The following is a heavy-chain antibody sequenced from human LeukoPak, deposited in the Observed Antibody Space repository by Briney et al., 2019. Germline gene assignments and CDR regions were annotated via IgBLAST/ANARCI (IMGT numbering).Heavy chain of an antibody. D-gene: IGHD3-22*01. V-gene: IGHV5-51*01. CDR3: ARQKARDSSGYYDAFDI. CDR2: VWPDDSDT. J-gene: IGHJ3*02. Sequence: GESLKISCQASGYSFSSYWIGWVRQMPGKGLEWMGIVWPDDSDTRYSSSFEGQVTISADKSTNTAYLQWSSLRASDTATYYCARQKARDSSGYYDAFDIWGQGTMVTVSS. CDR1: GYSFSSYW.